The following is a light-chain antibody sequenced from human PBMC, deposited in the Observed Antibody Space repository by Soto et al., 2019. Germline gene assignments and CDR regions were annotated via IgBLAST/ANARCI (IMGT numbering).Light chain of an antibody. CDR1: QGIWTY. CDR2: DAS. V-gene: IGKV1-39*01. Sequence: DIHLTQSPSSLSAAAGERATITCRASQGIWTYLNWLQQKAGQAPEVLIYDASGLRSGVPSRFTGSGSATDFTLTISSLQREDSGTYFCQQTFSPDVTFGGGTKV. J-gene: IGKJ4*02. CDR3: QQTFSPDVT.